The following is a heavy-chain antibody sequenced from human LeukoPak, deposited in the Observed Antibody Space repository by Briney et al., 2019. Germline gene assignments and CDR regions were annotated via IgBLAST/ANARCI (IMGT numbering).Heavy chain of an antibody. J-gene: IGHJ4*02. Sequence: SETLSLTCTVSGGSISSSSYYWGWLRQPPGKGLEWIGEINHSGSTNYNPSLKSRVTISVDTSKNQFSLKLSSVTAADTAVYYCASAAAGRNDYWGQGTLVTVSS. D-gene: IGHD6-13*01. V-gene: IGHV4-39*07. CDR1: GGSISSSSYY. CDR2: INHSGST. CDR3: ASAAAGRNDY.